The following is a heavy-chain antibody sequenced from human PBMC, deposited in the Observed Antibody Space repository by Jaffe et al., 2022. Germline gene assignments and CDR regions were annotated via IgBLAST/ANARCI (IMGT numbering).Heavy chain of an antibody. CDR2: IYYSGST. V-gene: IGHV4-39*01. J-gene: IGHJ4*02. D-gene: IGHD6-13*01. CDR3: ARSKEGNIAAAGPYFDY. CDR1: GGSISSSSYY. Sequence: QLQLQESGPGLVKPSETLSLTCTVSGGSISSSSYYWGWIRQPPGKGLEWIGSIYYSGSTYYNPSLKSRVTISVDTSKNQFSLKLSSVTAADTAVYYCARSKEGNIAAAGPYFDYWGQGTLVTVSS.